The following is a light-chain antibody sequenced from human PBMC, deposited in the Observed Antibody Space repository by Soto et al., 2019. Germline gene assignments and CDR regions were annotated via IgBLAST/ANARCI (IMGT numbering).Light chain of an antibody. Sequence: QSVLTQPASVSGSPGQSITISCTGTSSDVGGYNYVSWYQQHPGKAPKLMIYEVSNRPSGVSNRFSGSKSGDTASLTISGLQAEDEADYYCSSYTSSSTLLYVFGTGTKFTVL. V-gene: IGLV2-14*01. CDR2: EVS. CDR1: SSDVGGYNY. CDR3: SSYTSSSTLLYV. J-gene: IGLJ1*01.